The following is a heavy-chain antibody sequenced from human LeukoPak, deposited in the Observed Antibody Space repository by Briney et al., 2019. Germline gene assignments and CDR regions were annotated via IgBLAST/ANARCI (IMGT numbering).Heavy chain of an antibody. J-gene: IGHJ4*02. V-gene: IGHV3-21*01. CDR3: AREYCGGGCYIIDY. Sequence: GGSLRLFCAASGFTFGSYSMNWVRQAPGKGLEWVSSISSSSGYIYYADSVKGRFTISRDNAKNSLYLQMNSLRAEDTAVYYCAREYCGGGCYIIDYWGQGTLVTVSS. CDR1: GFTFGSYS. CDR2: ISSSSGYI. D-gene: IGHD2-21*02.